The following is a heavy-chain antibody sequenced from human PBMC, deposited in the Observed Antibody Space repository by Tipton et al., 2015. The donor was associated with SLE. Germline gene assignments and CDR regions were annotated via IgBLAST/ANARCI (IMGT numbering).Heavy chain of an antibody. V-gene: IGHV4-34*01. CDR3: AGAAPGVQGVNDAFDI. CDR2: INHSGST. J-gene: IGHJ3*02. D-gene: IGHD3-10*01. Sequence: TLSLTCAVYGGSFSGYYWSWIRQPPGKGLEWIGEINHSGSTNYNPSLKSRVTISVDTSKNQFSLELSSVTAADTAVYYCAGAAPGVQGVNDAFDIWGQGTMVTVSS. CDR1: GGSFSGYY.